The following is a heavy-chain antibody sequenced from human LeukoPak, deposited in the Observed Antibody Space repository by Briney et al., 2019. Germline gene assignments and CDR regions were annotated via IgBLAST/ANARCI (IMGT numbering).Heavy chain of an antibody. CDR2: ISWNSGSL. V-gene: IGHV3-9*03. D-gene: IGHD3-10*01. CDR3: AKAKSSGSADSLDI. CDR1: GFTFDDYA. Sequence: HPGRSLRLSCAASGFTFDDYAMHWVRQAPGKGLEWVSRISWNSGSLGYADSVKGRFTISRDNAKNSLYLQMNSLRAEDMALYYCAKAKSSGSADSLDIWGQGTMVTVSS. J-gene: IGHJ3*02.